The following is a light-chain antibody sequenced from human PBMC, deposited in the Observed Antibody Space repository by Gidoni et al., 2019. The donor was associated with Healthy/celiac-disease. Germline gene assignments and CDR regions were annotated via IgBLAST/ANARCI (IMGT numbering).Light chain of an antibody. Sequence: EIVLTQSPATLSLSPGERPTLFCRASQSVSSYLAWYQQKPGQAPRLLIYDASNRATGIPARFSGSGSGTDFTLTISSLEPEDFAVYYCQQRSNWPLTFGGGTKVEIK. CDR2: DAS. J-gene: IGKJ4*01. V-gene: IGKV3-11*01. CDR3: QQRSNWPLT. CDR1: QSVSSY.